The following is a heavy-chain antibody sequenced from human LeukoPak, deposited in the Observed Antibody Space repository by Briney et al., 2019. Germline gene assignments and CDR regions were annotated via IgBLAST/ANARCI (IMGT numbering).Heavy chain of an antibody. D-gene: IGHD6-13*01. CDR2: IYHSGST. V-gene: IGHV4-34*01. Sequence: SETLSLTCAVYGGSFSGYYWSWIRQPPGKGLEWIGEIYHSGSTNYNPSLKSRVTISVDKSKNQFSLKLSSVTAADTAVYYCARVPWRSSWSPNWFDPWGQGTLVTVSS. J-gene: IGHJ5*02. CDR1: GGSFSGYY. CDR3: ARVPWRSSWSPNWFDP.